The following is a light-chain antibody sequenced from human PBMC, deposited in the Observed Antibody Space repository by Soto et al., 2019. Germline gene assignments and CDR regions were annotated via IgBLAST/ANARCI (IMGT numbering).Light chain of an antibody. Sequence: DIQMTQSPSSLSASVGDRVTITCRASQSIGTSLNWYQQKPGKAPKFLIYTASNLQSGVPSRFSGSGSGTDFTLTISGVQPEDFATYYCQQSYNIPRTFGHGTKVEIK. V-gene: IGKV1-39*01. CDR3: QQSYNIPRT. J-gene: IGKJ1*01. CDR1: QSIGTS. CDR2: TAS.